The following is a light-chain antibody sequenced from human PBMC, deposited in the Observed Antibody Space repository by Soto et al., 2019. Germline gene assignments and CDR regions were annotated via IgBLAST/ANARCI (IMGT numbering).Light chain of an antibody. Sequence: QSALTQAASVSGSPGQSITMSCTGTSSDVGSYNLVSWYQQHPGKAPKLMIYEGSKRPSGVSNRFSGSKSGNTASLTISGLQAEDEADYYCCSYAGSSTWVFGGGTKVTVL. CDR3: CSYAGSSTWV. CDR2: EGS. J-gene: IGLJ3*02. CDR1: SSDVGSYNL. V-gene: IGLV2-23*01.